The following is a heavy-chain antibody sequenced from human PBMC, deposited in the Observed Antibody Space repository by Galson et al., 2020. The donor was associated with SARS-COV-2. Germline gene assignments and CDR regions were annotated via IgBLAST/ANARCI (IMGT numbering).Heavy chain of an antibody. Sequence: TGGSLRLSCAASGFTFSSYGMHWVRQAPGKGLEWVAVISYDGSNKYYADSVKGRFTISRDNSKNTLYLQMNSLRAEDTALYYCAKDGGDGYPPDYYYGMDVWGQGTTVTVSS. CDR2: ISYDGSNK. CDR3: AKDGGDGYPPDYYYGMDV. V-gene: IGHV3-30*18. J-gene: IGHJ6*02. D-gene: IGHD3-16*01. CDR1: GFTFSSYG.